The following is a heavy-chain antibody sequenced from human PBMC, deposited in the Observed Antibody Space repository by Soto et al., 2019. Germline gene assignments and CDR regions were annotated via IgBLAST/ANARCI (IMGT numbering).Heavy chain of an antibody. CDR3: AHKGGRGAGMDV. D-gene: IGHD2-15*01. J-gene: IGHJ6*02. V-gene: IGHV2-5*02. Sequence: QITLKESGPTLVKPTQTLTLTCTFSGFSVSTSGVGVAWIRQPQGKALEWLALIYWDGDERYSPFLQSRVTITNDTSKNQVVLTMTNMDPVDTATYYCAHKGGRGAGMDVWGQGTTVIVSS. CDR2: IYWDGDE. CDR1: GFSVSTSGVG.